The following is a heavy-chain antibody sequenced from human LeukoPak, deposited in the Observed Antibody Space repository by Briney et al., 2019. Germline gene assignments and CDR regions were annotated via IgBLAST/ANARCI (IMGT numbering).Heavy chain of an antibody. CDR3: ARASGCSGGSCYSLYYFDY. D-gene: IGHD2-15*01. J-gene: IGHJ4*02. CDR1: GYTFTGYY. Sequence: GASVKVSCKASGYTFTGYYMHWVRQAPGQGLEWMGWINPNSGGTNYAQKFQGRVTMTRDTSISTAYMELSRLRSDDTAVYYCARASGCSGGSCYSLYYFDYWGQGTLVTVSS. CDR2: INPNSGGT. V-gene: IGHV1-2*02.